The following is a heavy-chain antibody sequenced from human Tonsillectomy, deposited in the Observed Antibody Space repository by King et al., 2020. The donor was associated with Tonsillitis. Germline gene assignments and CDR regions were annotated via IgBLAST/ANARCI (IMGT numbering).Heavy chain of an antibody. D-gene: IGHD3/OR15-3a*01. Sequence: MQLVQSAAEVKKPGGSLEISCQGSGFGFTSYWIGWGRHKPGEGLEWRGIISHVDAETKYIPAFQGQVSISADNSTSTAYLQWNSLGASDTATYFCVRRPFTVIFLFTAWYLDLWGRGTLVTVPP. CDR1: GFGFTSYW. CDR3: VRRPFTVIFLFTAWYLDL. J-gene: IGHJ2*01. V-gene: IGHV5-51*01. CDR2: ISHVDAET.